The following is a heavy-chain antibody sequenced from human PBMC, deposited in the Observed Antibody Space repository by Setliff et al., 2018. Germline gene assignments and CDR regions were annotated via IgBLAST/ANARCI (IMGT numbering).Heavy chain of an antibody. V-gene: IGHV1-3*01. J-gene: IGHJ5*02. Sequence: ASVKVSCKASGYTFRSYAMHWVRQAPGQRLEWMGWINAANGNTHYSQKFRGRVTVTRDTSASTVFMELSTLSSEDTAVYYCARILGSVWFGELPNWFDPWGQGTLVTVSS. CDR3: ARILGSVWFGELPNWFDP. D-gene: IGHD3-10*01. CDR1: GYTFRSYA. CDR2: INAANGNT.